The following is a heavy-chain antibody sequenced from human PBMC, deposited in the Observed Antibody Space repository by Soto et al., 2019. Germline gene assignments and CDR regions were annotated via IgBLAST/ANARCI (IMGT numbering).Heavy chain of an antibody. J-gene: IGHJ4*02. D-gene: IGHD5-18*01. CDR2: IHYSGST. Sequence: QVQLQESGPGLVKPSQTLSLACSVSGASINSGGYIWSWIRQLPGKGLEWIGYIHYSGSTYYNPSLKSRVVMSMDTSKNDFSLKLSSVTAADTAVFYCARGFVETAMAFDYWGQGALVTVSS. V-gene: IGHV4-31*03. CDR3: ARGFVETAMAFDY. CDR1: GASINSGGYI.